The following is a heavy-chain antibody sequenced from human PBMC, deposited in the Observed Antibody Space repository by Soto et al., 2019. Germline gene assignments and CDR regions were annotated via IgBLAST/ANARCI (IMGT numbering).Heavy chain of an antibody. J-gene: IGHJ3*02. CDR2: INAGNGNT. Sequence: ASVKVSCKASGYSFSNYAIHRVRQAPGQRLEWTGRINAGNGNTKHSQKLQGRVTITRDTSASTAYMELSSLRSEDTAVYYCAREGGTNVRCYDNAFDIWGQGTGVTV. CDR3: AREGGTNVRCYDNAFDI. V-gene: IGHV1-3*01. CDR1: GYSFSNYA. D-gene: IGHD3-22*01.